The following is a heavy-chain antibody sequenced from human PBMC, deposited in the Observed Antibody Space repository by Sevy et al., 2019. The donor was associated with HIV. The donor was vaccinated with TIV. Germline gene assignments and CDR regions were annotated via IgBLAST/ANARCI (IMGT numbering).Heavy chain of an antibody. CDR3: ARGLYSGSYYYFDY. V-gene: IGHV4-59*01. J-gene: IGHJ4*01. CDR1: GGSISSYY. D-gene: IGHD1-26*01. Sequence: SETLSLTCTVSGGSISSYYWSWIRQPPGKGLEWIGYIYYSGSTNYNPSLKSRVTISVDTSKNQFSLKLSSVTAADTAVYYCARGLYSGSYYYFDYWGHGTLVTVSS. CDR2: IYYSGST.